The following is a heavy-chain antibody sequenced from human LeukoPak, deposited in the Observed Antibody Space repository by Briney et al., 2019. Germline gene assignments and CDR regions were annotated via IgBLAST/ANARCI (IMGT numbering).Heavy chain of an antibody. D-gene: IGHD4-11*01. V-gene: IGHV4-59*01. J-gene: IGHJ5*02. CDR1: GGSISSYY. CDR2: IYYSGST. CDR3: ARDCGDYSGYNWFDP. Sequence: SETLSLTCTVSGGSISSYYWSWIRQPPGKGLEWIGYIYYSGSTNYNPSLKGRVTISVDTSKNQFSLKLSSVTAADTAVYYCARDCGDYSGYNWFDPWGQGTLVTVSS.